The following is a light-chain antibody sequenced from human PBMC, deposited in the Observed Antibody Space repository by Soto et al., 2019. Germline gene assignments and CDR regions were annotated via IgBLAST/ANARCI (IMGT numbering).Light chain of an antibody. CDR2: WAS. CDR3: QQYYSTPWT. J-gene: IGKJ1*01. V-gene: IGKV4-1*01. CDR1: QSVLYSSNNKNY. Sequence: DIVMTQSPDSLAVSLGERATINCKSSQSVLYSSNNKNYLAWYQQKPGQPPKLLIYWASTRESGDPDRFSGSGSGTDFTLTISILQAEDVAVYYCQQYYSTPWTFGQGTKVEIK.